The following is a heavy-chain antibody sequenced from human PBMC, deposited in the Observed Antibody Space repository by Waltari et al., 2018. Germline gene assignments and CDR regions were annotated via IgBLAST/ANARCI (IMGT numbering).Heavy chain of an antibody. V-gene: IGHV1-69-2*01. CDR1: GSPFTDYY. Sequence: EVQLVQSGAEVKKPGATVKISCKVSGSPFTDYYMHSGQQAPGKGLEWKGLVVPEDGETIYAEEFQGRVTITADTSTDTAYMELGSLRSGVTAVYYCATDLGWCGQYGMDVWGQGTTVTVSS. D-gene: IGHD3-10*01. J-gene: IGHJ6*02. CDR2: VVPEDGET. CDR3: ATDLGWCGQYGMDV.